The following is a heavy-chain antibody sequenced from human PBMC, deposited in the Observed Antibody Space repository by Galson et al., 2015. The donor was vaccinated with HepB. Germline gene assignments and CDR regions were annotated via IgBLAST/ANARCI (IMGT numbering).Heavy chain of an antibody. Sequence: SLRLSCAASGFTFSSYAMHWVRQAPGKGLEWVAVISYDGSNKYYADSVKGRFTISRDNSKKTLYLQMNSLRVEDTAVYYCASPIRAPGWFDPWGQGTLVTVSS. CDR3: ASPIRAPGWFDP. CDR1: GFTFSSYA. D-gene: IGHD3-3*02. V-gene: IGHV3-30-3*01. CDR2: ISYDGSNK. J-gene: IGHJ5*02.